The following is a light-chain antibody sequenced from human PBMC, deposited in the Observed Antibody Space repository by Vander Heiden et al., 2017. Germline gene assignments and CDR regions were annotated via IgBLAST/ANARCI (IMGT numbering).Light chain of an antibody. V-gene: IGLV2-14*01. CDR3: SSYTSSGTLMM. Sequence: QSALAQPASVAWSPGQSITISCAGTSSDVGGYNYDSWYQQYPGKAPKLMVYDVSSRPPGVSDRFSGSKSGNTASLTISGLQPEDEADYYCSSYTSSGTLMMFGGGTKLTVL. CDR2: DVS. J-gene: IGLJ3*02. CDR1: SSDVGGYNY.